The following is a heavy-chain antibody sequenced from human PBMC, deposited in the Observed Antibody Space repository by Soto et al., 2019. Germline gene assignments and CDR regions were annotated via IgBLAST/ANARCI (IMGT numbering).Heavy chain of an antibody. CDR3: ARSLTDYWYFDL. Sequence: GESLKISCKGSGYSFTSYWISWVRQMPGKGLEWMGRIDPSDSYTNYSPSFQGHVTISADKSISTAYLQWSSLKASDTAMYYCARSLTDYWYFDLWGRGTLVTASS. D-gene: IGHD2-8*01. V-gene: IGHV5-10-1*01. J-gene: IGHJ2*01. CDR1: GYSFTSYW. CDR2: IDPSDSYT.